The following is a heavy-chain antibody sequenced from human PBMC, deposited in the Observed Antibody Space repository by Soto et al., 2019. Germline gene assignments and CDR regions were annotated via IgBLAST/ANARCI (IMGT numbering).Heavy chain of an antibody. D-gene: IGHD2-21*02. J-gene: IGHJ4*02. CDR1: GGTFSSYA. V-gene: IGHV1-69*13. CDR3: ASDKVEYCGGDCYPGLDY. CDR2: IIPIFGTA. Sequence: GASVKVSCKASGGTFSSYAISWVRQAPGQGLEWMGGIIPIFGTANYAQKFQGRVTITADESTSTAYMELGSLRSEDTAVYYCASDKVEYCGGDCYPGLDYWGQGTLVTVSS.